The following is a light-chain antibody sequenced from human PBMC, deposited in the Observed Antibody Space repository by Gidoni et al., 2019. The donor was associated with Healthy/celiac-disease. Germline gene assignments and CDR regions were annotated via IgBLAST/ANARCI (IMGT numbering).Light chain of an antibody. Sequence: IVLTQSPATLSLSPGAIATLSCRDSQSVSSYLAWYQQKPGQAPRLLIYDASNRATGIPARFSGSGSGTDFTLTISSLEPEDFAVYYCQQRSNWLTFGGGTKVEIK. CDR2: DAS. J-gene: IGKJ4*01. CDR1: QSVSSY. V-gene: IGKV3-11*01. CDR3: QQRSNWLT.